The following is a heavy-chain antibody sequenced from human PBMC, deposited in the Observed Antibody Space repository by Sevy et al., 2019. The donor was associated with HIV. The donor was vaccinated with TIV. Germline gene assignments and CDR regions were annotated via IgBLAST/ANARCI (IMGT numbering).Heavy chain of an antibody. CDR2: LNFGCGEI. CDR1: GFTFSKYS. V-gene: IGHV3-23*01. Sequence: GGSLRLSCAASGFTFSKYSMSWVRQPPGKGLEWVSTLNFGCGEINYADSVKGRFTISRDNSKSSVYLQMNNLRPEDTAVYYCAREGCTKPHDYWGQGTLVTVSS. J-gene: IGHJ4*02. CDR3: AREGCTKPHDY. D-gene: IGHD2-8*01.